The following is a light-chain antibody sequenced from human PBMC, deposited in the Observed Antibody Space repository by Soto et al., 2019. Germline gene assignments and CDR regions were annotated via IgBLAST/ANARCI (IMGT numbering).Light chain of an antibody. Sequence: DIQMTQSPSTLSASVGDRVTITCRASQSISSWLAWYQQKPGKAPKFLIYQASNLDSGVPSRFSGSGSGTEFTLTISSLQPDDSATYFCQQYNSYPLTFGEGTKVEIK. J-gene: IGKJ4*01. CDR2: QAS. CDR3: QQYNSYPLT. CDR1: QSISSW. V-gene: IGKV1-5*03.